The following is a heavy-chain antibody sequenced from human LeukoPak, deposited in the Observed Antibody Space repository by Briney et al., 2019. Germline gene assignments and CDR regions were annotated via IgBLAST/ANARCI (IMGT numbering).Heavy chain of an antibody. V-gene: IGHV3-48*01. CDR2: ISSSSSTI. CDR3: AREPDTGTYYYYYMDV. Sequence: PGGSLRLSCAASGFTFSSYSMNWVRQAPGKGLEWVSYISSSSSTIYYADSVKGRFTISRDNAKNSLYLQMNSLRAEDTAVYYCAREPDTGTYYYYYMDVWGKGTTVTVSS. D-gene: IGHD5-18*01. J-gene: IGHJ6*03. CDR1: GFTFSSYS.